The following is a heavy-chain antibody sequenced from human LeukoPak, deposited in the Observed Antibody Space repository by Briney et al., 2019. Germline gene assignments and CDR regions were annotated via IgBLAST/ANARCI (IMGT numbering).Heavy chain of an antibody. V-gene: IGHV4-34*01. J-gene: IGHJ4*02. CDR2: INHSGST. D-gene: IGHD2-2*02. Sequence: SETLSLTCTVSGGSISSYYWSWIRQPPGKGLEWIGEINHSGSTNYNPSLKSRVTISVDTSKNQFSLKLSSVTAADTAVYYCARRGSALAGYCSSTSCYMGRYYFDYWGQGTLVTVSS. CDR1: GGSISSYY. CDR3: ARRGSALAGYCSSTSCYMGRYYFDY.